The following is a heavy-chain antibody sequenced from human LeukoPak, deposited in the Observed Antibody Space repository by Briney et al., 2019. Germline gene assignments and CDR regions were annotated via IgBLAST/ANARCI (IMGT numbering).Heavy chain of an antibody. V-gene: IGHV3-21*01. CDR3: ARDRSGSSSVDDAFDI. CDR2: INVITGYI. CDR1: GFTVSSNY. Sequence: GGSLRLSCAASGFTVSSNYMNWVRQAPGKGLEWVAYINVITGYIYYADSLKGRFTISRDNAKKSLFLEMNSLRVEDTAVYYCARDRSGSSSVDDAFDIWGQGIMVTVSS. D-gene: IGHD1-26*01. J-gene: IGHJ3*02.